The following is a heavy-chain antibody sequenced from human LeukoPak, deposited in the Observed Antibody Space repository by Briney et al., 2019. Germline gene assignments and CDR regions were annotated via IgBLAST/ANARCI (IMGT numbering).Heavy chain of an antibody. CDR3: ARRDSSGYYPFDY. CDR2: INHSGST. D-gene: IGHD3-22*01. Sequence: SETLSLTCAVYGGSFSGYYWSWIRQPPGKGLEWIGEINHSGSTNYNPSLKSRVTISVDTSKNQFSLKLSSVTAADTAVYYCARRDSSGYYPFDYWGQGTLVTVSS. V-gene: IGHV4-34*01. J-gene: IGHJ4*02. CDR1: GGSFSGYY.